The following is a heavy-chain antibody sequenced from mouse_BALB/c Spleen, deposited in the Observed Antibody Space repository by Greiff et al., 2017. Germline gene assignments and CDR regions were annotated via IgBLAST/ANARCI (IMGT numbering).Heavy chain of an antibody. Sequence: EVQVVESGGGLVKPGGSLKLSCAASGFTFSSYAMSWVRQTPEKRLEWVASISSGGSTYYPDSVKGRFTISRDNARNILYLQMSSLRSEDTAMYYCARRGVPYYAMDYWGQGTSVTVSS. D-gene: IGHD2-14*01. J-gene: IGHJ4*01. V-gene: IGHV5-6-5*01. CDR2: ISSGGST. CDR1: GFTFSSYA. CDR3: ARRGVPYYAMDY.